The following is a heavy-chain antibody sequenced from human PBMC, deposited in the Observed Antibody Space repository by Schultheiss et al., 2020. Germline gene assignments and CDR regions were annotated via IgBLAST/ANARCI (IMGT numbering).Heavy chain of an antibody. CDR1: EFTFSTYA. CDR3: AKYSSGWYADY. D-gene: IGHD6-19*01. Sequence: GGSLRLSCAASEFTFSTYAMSWVRQAPGKGLEWVSAISGSAGSSFYADSVKGRFTISRDSSRNTLYLQMNSLRAEDTAVYYCAKYSSGWYADYWGQGTLVTVSS. V-gene: IGHV3-23*01. J-gene: IGHJ4*02. CDR2: ISGSAGSS.